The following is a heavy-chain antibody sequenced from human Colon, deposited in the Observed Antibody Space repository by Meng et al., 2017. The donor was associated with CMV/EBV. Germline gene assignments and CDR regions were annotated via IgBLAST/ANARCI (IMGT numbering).Heavy chain of an antibody. CDR3: ARDRPDHVCGGDCWLDF. D-gene: IGHD2-21*02. V-gene: IGHV1-3*01. J-gene: IGHJ4*02. Sequence: YTFTSLPMHWVRQAPGQSIEWMGWINAGNGNTKYAQKCQDRVTINRETSASTAYMELSDLRSEDTAVYYCARDRPDHVCGGDCWLDFWGQGTLVTVSS. CDR2: INAGNGNT. CDR1: YTFTSLP.